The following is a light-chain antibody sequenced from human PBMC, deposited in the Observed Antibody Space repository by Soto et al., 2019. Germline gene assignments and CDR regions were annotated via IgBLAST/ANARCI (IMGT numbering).Light chain of an antibody. CDR1: STDFVSYNR. CDR3: SLYTSENAYV. V-gene: IGLV2-18*01. J-gene: IGLJ1*01. Sequence: QSALGQPPSVSGSPGQSFTISCTGTSTDFVSYNRVSWYQQPPGTAPKLMIYEVSKRPSGVPDRFSGSKSGNTASLTISGLQAADEADYYCSLYTSENAYVFGTGTKVTVL. CDR2: EVS.